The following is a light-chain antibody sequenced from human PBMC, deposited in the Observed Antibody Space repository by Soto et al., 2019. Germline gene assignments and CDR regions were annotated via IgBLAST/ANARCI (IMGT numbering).Light chain of an antibody. V-gene: IGLV2-14*03. J-gene: IGLJ2*01. Sequence: QSVLTQPASVSGSPGQSITISCTGTNSDIGGYDYVSWYQQYPGKAPKLMIYDVSNRPSGVSDRFSGSKSGNTASLTISGLQTEDEADYYCSSYTSSITVVFGGGTKVTVL. CDR3: SSYTSSITVV. CDR1: NSDIGGYDY. CDR2: DVS.